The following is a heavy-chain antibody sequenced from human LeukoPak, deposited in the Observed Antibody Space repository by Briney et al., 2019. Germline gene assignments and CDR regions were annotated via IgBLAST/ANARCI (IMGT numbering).Heavy chain of an antibody. CDR1: GGSISSYY. CDR2: IYYSGST. CDR3: ASMIVGLDWFDP. D-gene: IGHD3-22*01. Sequence: SETLSLTCTVSGGSISSYYWSWIRQPPGKGLEWIGYIYYSGSTNYNPSLKSRVTISVDTSKNQFSLKLSSVTAEDTAVYYCASMIVGLDWFDPWGQGTLVTVSS. V-gene: IGHV4-59*01. J-gene: IGHJ5*02.